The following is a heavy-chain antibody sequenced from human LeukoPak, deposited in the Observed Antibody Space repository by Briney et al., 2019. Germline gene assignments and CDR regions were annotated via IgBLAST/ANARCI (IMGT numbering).Heavy chain of an antibody. CDR1: GFTFSSYS. CDR2: ISGSSSYI. CDR3: ARTRLGEWLVGNAFDI. J-gene: IGHJ3*02. Sequence: GGSLRLSCAASGFTFSSYSMNWVRQAPGKGLEWVSSISGSSSYIYYADSVKGRITISRDNAKNSLYLQMNSLRAEDTAVYYCARTRLGEWLVGNAFDIWGQGTMVTVSS. V-gene: IGHV3-21*01. D-gene: IGHD6-19*01.